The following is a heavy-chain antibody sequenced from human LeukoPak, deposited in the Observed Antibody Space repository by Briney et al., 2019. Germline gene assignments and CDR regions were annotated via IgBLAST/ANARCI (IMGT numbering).Heavy chain of an antibody. J-gene: IGHJ4*02. CDR3: ATHRVWFGVLPRKFEF. CDR1: GFTYNTYE. V-gene: IGHV3-48*03. Sequence: GGSLRLSCAASGFTYNTYEMNWVRQAPGKGLEWVSYISSNATTIYYADSVQGRFTISRDNAKNSLYLQMNSLRAEDTAVYYCATHRVWFGVLPRKFEFWGQGTLVTVSS. CDR2: ISSNATTI. D-gene: IGHD3-10*01.